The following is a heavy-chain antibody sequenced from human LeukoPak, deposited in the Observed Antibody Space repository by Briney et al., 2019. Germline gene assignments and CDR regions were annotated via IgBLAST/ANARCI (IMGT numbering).Heavy chain of an antibody. Sequence: ASVKVSCKASGGTFSSYAISWVRQAPGQGLEWMGGIIPIFGTANYAQKFQGRVTITADESTSTAYRELRSLRSDDTAVYYCARSVAAAAPFYFDYWGQGTLVTVSS. V-gene: IGHV1-69*13. D-gene: IGHD6-13*01. CDR1: GGTFSSYA. CDR2: IIPIFGTA. CDR3: ARSVAAAAPFYFDY. J-gene: IGHJ4*02.